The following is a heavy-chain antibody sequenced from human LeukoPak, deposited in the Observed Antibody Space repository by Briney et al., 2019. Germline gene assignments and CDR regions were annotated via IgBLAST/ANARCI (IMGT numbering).Heavy chain of an antibody. Sequence: SETLSLTCSVSGASIRSSYWTWIRQPPGKGLEWVGYVYYSGGANYNPSLKSRATISLDTSKKQFSLRLISLTAADTAVYYCARVSPFYDRDGYKVYGMDVWGQGTTVTVSS. CDR2: VYYSGGA. D-gene: IGHD3-22*01. J-gene: IGHJ6*02. CDR3: ARVSPFYDRDGYKVYGMDV. CDR1: GASIRSSY. V-gene: IGHV4-59*08.